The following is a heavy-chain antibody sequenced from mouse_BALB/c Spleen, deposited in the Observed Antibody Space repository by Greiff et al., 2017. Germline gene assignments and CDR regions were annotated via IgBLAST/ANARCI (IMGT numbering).Heavy chain of an antibody. Sequence: EVQRVESGGGLVQPGGSRKLSCAASGFTFSSFGMHWVRQAPEKGLEWVAYISSGSSTIYYADTVKGRFTISRDNPKNTLFLQMTSLRSEDTAMYYCAREGSSYDYYAMDYWGQGTSVTVSS. CDR3: AREGSSYDYYAMDY. J-gene: IGHJ4*01. CDR2: ISSGSSTI. CDR1: GFTFSSFG. D-gene: IGHD1-1*01. V-gene: IGHV5-17*02.